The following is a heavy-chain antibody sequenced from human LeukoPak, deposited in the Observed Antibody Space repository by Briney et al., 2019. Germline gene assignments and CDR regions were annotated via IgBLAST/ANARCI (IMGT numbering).Heavy chain of an antibody. CDR2: INPNSGGT. D-gene: IGHD6-13*01. J-gene: IGHJ4*02. CDR3: ASVPGGVGAAAY. Sequence: ASVKVSCKASGYTFTGYCMHWVRQAPGQGLEWMGRINPNSGGTNYAQKFQGRVTMTRDTSISTAYMELSRLRSDDTAVYYCASVPGGVGAAAYWGQGTLVTVSS. CDR1: GYTFTGYC. V-gene: IGHV1-2*06.